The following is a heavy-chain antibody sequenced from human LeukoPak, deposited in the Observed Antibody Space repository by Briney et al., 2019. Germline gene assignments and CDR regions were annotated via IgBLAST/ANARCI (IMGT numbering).Heavy chain of an antibody. CDR2: ISADGRST. CDR1: GFTFSSCA. J-gene: IGHJ4*02. V-gene: IGHV3-64D*06. Sequence: PGGSLRLSCAASGFTFSSCAMNWVRQAPGKGLEYVSAISADGRSTYYADSVKGRFTISRDNSKNTLYLHMSSLRAEDTAVYYCVSVPSDYWGQGTLVTVSS. CDR3: VSVPSDY.